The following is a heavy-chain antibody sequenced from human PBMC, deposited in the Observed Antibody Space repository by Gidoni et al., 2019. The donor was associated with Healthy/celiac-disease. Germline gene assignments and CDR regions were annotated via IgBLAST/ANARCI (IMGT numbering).Heavy chain of an antibody. CDR1: GGSISSGGYY. J-gene: IGHJ4*02. CDR3: ARADFSSLFDY. D-gene: IGHD6-6*01. V-gene: IGHV4-31*03. Sequence: QVQLQESGPGLVKPSPTLSLTCTVSGGSISSGGYYWSWLRQHPGQGLEWIGYIYYSGSTYYTPSLKSRVTISVDTSKNQFSLKLSSVTAADTAVYYCARADFSSLFDYWGQGTLVTVSS. CDR2: IYYSGST.